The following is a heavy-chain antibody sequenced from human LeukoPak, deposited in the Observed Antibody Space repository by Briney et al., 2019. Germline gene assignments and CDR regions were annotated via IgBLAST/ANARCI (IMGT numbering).Heavy chain of an antibody. J-gene: IGHJ6*03. Sequence: SETLSLTCAVYGGSFSSYYWSWIRQPPGKGLEWIGEINHSGSTNYNPSLKSRVTISVDTSKNQLSLKLSSVTAADTAVYYCARRGSYRHYYYYMDVWGKGTTVTVSS. CDR1: GGSFSSYY. D-gene: IGHD1-26*01. CDR2: INHSGST. CDR3: ARRGSYRHYYYYMDV. V-gene: IGHV4-34*01.